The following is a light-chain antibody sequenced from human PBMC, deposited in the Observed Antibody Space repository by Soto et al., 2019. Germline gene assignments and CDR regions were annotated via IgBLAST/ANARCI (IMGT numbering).Light chain of an antibody. J-gene: IGKJ4*01. CDR1: QGISSY. CDR2: AAP. CDR3: QQRSIWLT. Sequence: DIQLTQSPAFLSASVGDRVTITCRASQGISSYLAWYQQRAGKAPKFLMYAAPTLQNGVPSRFSGSGSGTEIALTISSLQSDDAAVYCRQQRSIWLTFGGGTKVDIK. V-gene: IGKV1-9*01.